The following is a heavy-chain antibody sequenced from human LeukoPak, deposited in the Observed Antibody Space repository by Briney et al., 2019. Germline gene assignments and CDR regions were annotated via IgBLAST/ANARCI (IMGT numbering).Heavy chain of an antibody. V-gene: IGHV4-34*01. CDR1: VGSFSDYY. D-gene: IGHD4-17*01. CDR2: INHGGSN. CDR3: ARVFFDIYDDSPSPGFDP. J-gene: IGHJ5*02. Sequence: KSSETLSLTCAVYVGSFSDYYWSWLRHPPGRGLEGIGEINHGGSNNYNTYLKSSVPISVATTKHQFSLKLSSVTAADTAIYYCARVFFDIYDDSPSPGFDPWGQGTLVTVSS.